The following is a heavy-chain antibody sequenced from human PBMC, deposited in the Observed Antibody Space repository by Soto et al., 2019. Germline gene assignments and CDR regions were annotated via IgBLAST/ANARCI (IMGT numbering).Heavy chain of an antibody. Sequence: SETLSLTCPVSGGSISSYYWSWIRQPPGKGLEWIGYIYYSGSTNYNPSLKSRVTISVDTSKNQFSLKLSSVTAADTAVYYCARGAPYYYYGMDVWGQGTTVTVSS. V-gene: IGHV4-59*01. J-gene: IGHJ6*02. CDR3: ARGAPYYYYGMDV. CDR2: IYYSGST. CDR1: GGSISSYY.